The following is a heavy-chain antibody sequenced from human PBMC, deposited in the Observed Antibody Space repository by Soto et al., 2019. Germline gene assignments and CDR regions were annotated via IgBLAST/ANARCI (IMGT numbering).Heavy chain of an antibody. CDR2: IIPIFGTA. D-gene: IGHD3-22*01. CDR1: GGTFSSYA. V-gene: IGHV1-69*13. Sequence: ASVKVSCKASGGTFSSYAISWVRQATGKGLEWMGGIIPIFGTANYAQKFQGRVTITADESTSTAYMELSSLRSEDTAVYYFASGNYYYESSGSPYYFDYWGQGALVTVS. CDR3: ASGNYYYESSGSPYYFDY. J-gene: IGHJ4*02.